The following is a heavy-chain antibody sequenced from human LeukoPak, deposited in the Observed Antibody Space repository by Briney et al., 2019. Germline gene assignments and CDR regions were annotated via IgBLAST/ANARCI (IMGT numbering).Heavy chain of an antibody. CDR3: ARAKEKAWAYDSSGYYYVY. J-gene: IGHJ4*02. CDR2: ISAYNGNT. Sequence: ASVKVSCKASGYTFTGYYMHWVRQAPGQGLEWMGWISAYNGNTNYAQKLQGRVTMTTDTSTSTAYMELRSLRSDDTAVYYCARAKEKAWAYDSSGYYYVYWGQGTLVTVSS. V-gene: IGHV1-18*04. D-gene: IGHD3-22*01. CDR1: GYTFTGYY.